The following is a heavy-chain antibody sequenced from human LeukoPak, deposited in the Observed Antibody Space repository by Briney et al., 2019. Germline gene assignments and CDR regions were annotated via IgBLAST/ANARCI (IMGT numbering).Heavy chain of an antibody. V-gene: IGHV3-23*01. D-gene: IGHD3-16*02. CDR3: AKVASYDYVWGSYRDDFDY. J-gene: IGHJ4*02. CDR1: GFTFSSYG. CDR2: ISGSGGST. Sequence: PGGSLRLSCAASGFTFSSYGMSWVRQAPGKGLEWVSAISGSGGSTYYADSVKGRFTISRDNSKNTLYLQMNSLRAEDTAVYYCAKVASYDYVWGSYRDDFDYWGQGTLVTVSS.